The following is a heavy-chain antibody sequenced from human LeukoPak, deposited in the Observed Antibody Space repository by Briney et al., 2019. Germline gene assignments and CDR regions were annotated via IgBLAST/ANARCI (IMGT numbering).Heavy chain of an antibody. CDR1: GGSISRGDYY. J-gene: IGHJ5*02. V-gene: IGHV4-30-4*01. CDR2: NYYSGST. Sequence: SQTLTLTCTVSGGSISRGDYYWSRLRQPPGRGLEWIGYNYYSGSTYYNPSLKSRVTISVDTSKNQFSLKLSSVTAADTAVYYCAREGGSVATAGGWFDPWGQGTLVTVSS. CDR3: AREGGSVATAGGWFDP. D-gene: IGHD5-12*01.